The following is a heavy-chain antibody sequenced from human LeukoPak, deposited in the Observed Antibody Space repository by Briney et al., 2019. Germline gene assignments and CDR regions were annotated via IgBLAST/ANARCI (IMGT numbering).Heavy chain of an antibody. Sequence: GGSLRLSCAASGFTFSRYSMNWVRQAPGKGLEWISYISSSSSRTYYADSVKGRFAISRDNAKNSLYLQMNSLRAEDTAVYYCAREAPSNICDYVWGSYRPLNYWGQGTLVTVSS. CDR1: GFTFSRYS. J-gene: IGHJ4*02. D-gene: IGHD3-16*02. V-gene: IGHV3-48*04. CDR3: AREAPSNICDYVWGSYRPLNY. CDR2: ISSSSSRT.